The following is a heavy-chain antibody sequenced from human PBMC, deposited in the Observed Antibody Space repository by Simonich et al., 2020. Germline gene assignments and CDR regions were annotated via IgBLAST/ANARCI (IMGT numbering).Heavy chain of an antibody. CDR1: GGSISSSSYY. D-gene: IGHD6-13*01. CDR2: IYYSGTT. V-gene: IGHV4-39*01. J-gene: IGHJ3*02. Sequence: QLQLQESGPGLVKPSETLSLTCTVSGGSISSSSYYWGWIRQPPWKGLEWVGSIYYSGTTYYNPSLKGRVTISVDTSKNQFSLKLSSVTAADTAGYYCARHAGFAFDIWGQGTMVTVSS. CDR3: ARHAGFAFDI.